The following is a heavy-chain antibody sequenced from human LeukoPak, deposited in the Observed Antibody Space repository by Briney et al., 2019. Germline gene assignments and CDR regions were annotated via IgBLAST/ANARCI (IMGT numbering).Heavy chain of an antibody. CDR2: IYNTGST. D-gene: IGHD5-18*01. J-gene: IGHJ4*02. CDR1: GGSISTYF. CDR3: ARYSYGWFYFDY. V-gene: IGHV4-59*01. Sequence: PSETLSLTCTVSGGSISTYFWSWIRQPPGKGLEWIGYIYNTGSTNYNPSLKSRVTISVDTSKNQFSLKLSSVTAADTAVYFCARYSYGWFYFDYWGQGTLVTVSP.